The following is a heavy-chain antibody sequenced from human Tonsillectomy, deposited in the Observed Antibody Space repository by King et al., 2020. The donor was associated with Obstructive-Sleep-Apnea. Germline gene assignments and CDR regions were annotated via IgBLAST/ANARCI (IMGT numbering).Heavy chain of an antibody. V-gene: IGHV3-30*02. CDR2: IRYDGSNK. CDR3: AKDEAVAGTTFDY. J-gene: IGHJ4*02. Sequence: QVQLVESGGGVVQPGRSLRLSCAASGFTFSSYDMHWVRQAPGKGLEWVAFIRYDGSNKYYADSVKGRFTISRDNSKNTLYLQMNSLRAEDTAVYYCAKDEAVAGTTFDYWGQGTLVTVSS. D-gene: IGHD6-19*01. CDR1: GFTFSSYD.